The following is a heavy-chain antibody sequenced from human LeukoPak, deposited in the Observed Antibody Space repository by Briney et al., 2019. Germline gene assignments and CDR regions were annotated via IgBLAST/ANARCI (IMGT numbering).Heavy chain of an antibody. Sequence: PGGSLRLSCAASGFTFSSYSMNWVRQAPGKGLEWVSSISSSSSYIYYADSVKGRFTISRDNAKNSLYLQMNSLRAEDTAVYYCASTLWFGESTDYWGQGTLVTVSS. V-gene: IGHV3-21*01. CDR2: ISSSSSYI. CDR1: GFTFSSYS. CDR3: ASTLWFGESTDY. J-gene: IGHJ4*02. D-gene: IGHD3-10*01.